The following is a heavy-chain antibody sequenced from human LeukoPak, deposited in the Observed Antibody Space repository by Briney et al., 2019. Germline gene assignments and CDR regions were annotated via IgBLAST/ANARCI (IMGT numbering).Heavy chain of an antibody. CDR3: AKDLGGSYGYGFDY. CDR1: GFTFDDYA. Sequence: GGSLRLSCAASGFTFDDYAMHWVRQAPGKGLEWVSGISWNSGSIGYADSVKGRFTISRDNAKNSLYLQMNSLRAEDTALYYCAKDLGGSYGYGFDYWGQGTLVTVSS. D-gene: IGHD1-26*01. CDR2: ISWNSGSI. V-gene: IGHV3-9*01. J-gene: IGHJ4*02.